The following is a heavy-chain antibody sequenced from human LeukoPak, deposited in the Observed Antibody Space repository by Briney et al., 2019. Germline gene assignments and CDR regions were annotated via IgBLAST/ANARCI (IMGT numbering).Heavy chain of an antibody. J-gene: IGHJ4*02. CDR2: ISGYNGNT. CDR3: ARKQSPDY. D-gene: IGHD6-13*01. V-gene: IGHV1-18*01. CDR1: GGTFSSYG. Sequence: ASVKVSCKASGGTFSSYGISWVRQAPGQGLEWMGWISGYNGNTNYEQKVQGRVTMTTDTSTSTAYMELRSLRSDDTAVYYCARKQSPDYWGQGTLVTVSS.